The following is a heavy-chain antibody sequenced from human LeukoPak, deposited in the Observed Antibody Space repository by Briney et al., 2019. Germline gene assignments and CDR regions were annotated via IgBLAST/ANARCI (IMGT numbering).Heavy chain of an antibody. Sequence: GGSLRLSCAASGFTFSSYSMNWVRQAPGKGLEWVSSISSSSSYIYYADSVKGRFTISRDNAKNSLYLQMNSLRAEDTAVYYCGVGYWWSTSRYQPPGSPFDYWGQGTLVTVSS. CDR1: GFTFSSYS. D-gene: IGHD2-2*01. V-gene: IGHV3-21*01. J-gene: IGHJ4*02. CDR2: ISSSSSYI. CDR3: GVGYWWSTSRYQPPGSPFDY.